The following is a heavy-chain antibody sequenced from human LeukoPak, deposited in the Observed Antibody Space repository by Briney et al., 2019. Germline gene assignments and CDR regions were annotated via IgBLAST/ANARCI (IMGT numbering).Heavy chain of an antibody. CDR2: IIPIFGTA. CDR3: ARGDDYGDYGTDN. J-gene: IGHJ4*02. Sequence: GASVKVSCKASGGTFSSYAISWVRQAPGQGLEWMGRIIPIFGTANYAQKFQGRVTITTYESTSTAYMELSSLRSEDKAVYYRARGDDYGDYGTDNWGQGTLVTVSS. D-gene: IGHD4-17*01. V-gene: IGHV1-69*05. CDR1: GGTFSSYA.